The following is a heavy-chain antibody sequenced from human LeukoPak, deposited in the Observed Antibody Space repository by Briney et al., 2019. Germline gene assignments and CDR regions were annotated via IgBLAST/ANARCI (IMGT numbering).Heavy chain of an antibody. Sequence: PSETLSLTCAVYGGSFSGYYWSWVRQAPGKGLEWVSAISGSGGSTYYADSVKGRFTISRDNSKNTLYLQMNSLRAEDTAVYYCAKDYTPTATLVAPEYFDYWGQGTLVTVSS. CDR2: ISGSGGST. J-gene: IGHJ4*02. V-gene: IGHV3-23*01. CDR1: GGSFSGYY. CDR3: AKDYTPTATLVAPEYFDY. D-gene: IGHD4-23*01.